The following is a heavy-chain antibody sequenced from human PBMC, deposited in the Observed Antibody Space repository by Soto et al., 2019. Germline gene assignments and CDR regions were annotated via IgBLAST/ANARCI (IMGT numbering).Heavy chain of an antibody. D-gene: IGHD6-13*01. Sequence: SGKVCCKASGGTFSRYSISWVRQAPGQGLEWMGGIIPIFGTANYAQKFQGRVTITADESTSTAYMELSSLRSEDTAVYYCARGKSAAGTGTAFDYWGQGTLVTVS. CDR3: ARGKSAAGTGTAFDY. J-gene: IGHJ4*02. V-gene: IGHV1-69*13. CDR2: IIPIFGTA. CDR1: GGTFSRYS.